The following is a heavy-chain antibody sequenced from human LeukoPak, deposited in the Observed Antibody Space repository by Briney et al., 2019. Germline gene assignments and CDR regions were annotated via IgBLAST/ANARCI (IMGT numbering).Heavy chain of an antibody. CDR2: ISGSDGST. D-gene: IGHD1-26*01. CDR1: GSTFSSYA. Sequence: GGSLRLSCAASGSTFSSYAMSWVRQAPGKGLEWVSAISGSDGSTYYTDSVKGRFTISRDNSRNTLYLQLNSLRAEDTAVYYCAKEEYSGSLLTLDYWGQGTLVTVSS. J-gene: IGHJ4*02. V-gene: IGHV3-23*01. CDR3: AKEEYSGSLLTLDY.